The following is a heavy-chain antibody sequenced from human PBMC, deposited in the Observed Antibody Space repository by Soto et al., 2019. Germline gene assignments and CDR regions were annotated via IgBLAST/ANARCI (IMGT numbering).Heavy chain of an antibody. CDR2: IGGSGGGA. V-gene: IGHV3-23*01. D-gene: IGHD3-22*01. J-gene: IGHJ4*02. Sequence: PGGSLRLSCAASGFTFSIYAMSWVRQAPGKGLEWVSTIGGSGGGASYADIVRGRFTISRDNSQNTLYLQMNSLRAEDTAVYYCAKDAPGSGWLSDYWGQGTRVTVSS. CDR3: AKDAPGSGWLSDY. CDR1: GFTFSIYA.